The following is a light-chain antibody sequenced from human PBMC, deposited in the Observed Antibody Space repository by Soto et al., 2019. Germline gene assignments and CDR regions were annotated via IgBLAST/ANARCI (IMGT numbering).Light chain of an antibody. V-gene: IGKV3-15*01. CDR3: QQYRT. J-gene: IGKJ1*01. CDR2: GAS. CDR1: QSVTRD. Sequence: EILVTQSPATLSVSPGERVTLSCSASQSVTRDLAWYQQKPGQAPRLLIYGASTRATRIPARFSGSGSGTEFTLTINSLQSEDFAIYYCQQYRTFGQGTRVEIK.